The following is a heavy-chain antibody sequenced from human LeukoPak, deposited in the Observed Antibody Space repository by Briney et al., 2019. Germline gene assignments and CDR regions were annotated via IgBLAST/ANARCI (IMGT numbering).Heavy chain of an antibody. D-gene: IGHD2-2*02. J-gene: IGHJ4*02. Sequence: GGSLRLSCAASGFTFSSYAMSWVRQAPGKGLEWVSAISGSGGSTYYADSVKGRFTISRDNSKNTLYLQMNSLRAEDTAVYYCAKVRKPYCSSTSCYTSFDYWGQGTLVTVSS. CDR1: GFTFSSYA. CDR2: ISGSGGST. CDR3: AKVRKPYCSSTSCYTSFDY. V-gene: IGHV3-23*01.